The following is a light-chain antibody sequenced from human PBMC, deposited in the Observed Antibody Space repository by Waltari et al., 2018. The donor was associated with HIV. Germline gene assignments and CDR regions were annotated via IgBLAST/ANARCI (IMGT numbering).Light chain of an antibody. Sequence: QSALTQPRSVSGSPGPSVPISCTGTASDIGSFDFVSWYQQYPGKAPNVIIYEVFQRPSGVPDRFTASKSGITASLTISGLQDEDEADYYCCSYAGTYTYVFGSGTTVTVL. V-gene: IGLV2-11*01. CDR1: ASDIGSFDF. J-gene: IGLJ1*01. CDR2: EVF. CDR3: CSYAGTYTYV.